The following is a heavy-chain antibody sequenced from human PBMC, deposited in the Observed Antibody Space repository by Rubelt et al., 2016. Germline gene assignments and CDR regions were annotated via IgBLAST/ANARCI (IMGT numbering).Heavy chain of an antibody. CDR2: ISHDGSSK. Sequence: QVQLVESGGGVVQPGRSLRLSCAASGFTFSTYAIHWVRQAPGKGLEWVAAISHDGSSKYYADSVKGRFTISRDNSKNTLYLQMNSRTVDDTAVYYCARDGVDYWGQGTLVTVSS. V-gene: IGHV3-30*04. CDR3: ARDGVDY. D-gene: IGHD3-16*01. CDR1: GFTFSTYA. J-gene: IGHJ4*02.